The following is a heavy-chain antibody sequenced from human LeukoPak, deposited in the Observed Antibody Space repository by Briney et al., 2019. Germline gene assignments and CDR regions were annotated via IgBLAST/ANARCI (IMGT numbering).Heavy chain of an antibody. V-gene: IGHV4-34*01. CDR3: ARTSIVGADFDY. CDR1: GGSFSGYY. CDR2: INHSGST. Sequence: PSETLSLTCAVYGGSFSGYYWSWIRQPPGKGLEWIGEINHSGSTNYNPSLMSRVTISVDTSKNQFSLKLSSVTAADTAVYYCARTSIVGADFDYWGQGTLVTVSS. J-gene: IGHJ4*02. D-gene: IGHD1-26*01.